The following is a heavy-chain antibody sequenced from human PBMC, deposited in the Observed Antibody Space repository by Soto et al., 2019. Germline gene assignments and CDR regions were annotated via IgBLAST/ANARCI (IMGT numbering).Heavy chain of an antibody. Sequence: QVQLQESGPGLVKPSETLSLTCTVSGGSISSYYWSWIRQPPGKGLEWIGYIYYSGSTNYNPSLKSRVTISVATSKNQFSLKLSSVTAADTAVYYGARTSVGWNFQHWGQGTLVTVSS. V-gene: IGHV4-59*01. J-gene: IGHJ1*01. CDR2: IYYSGST. D-gene: IGHD2-2*01. CDR1: GGSISSYY. CDR3: ARTSVGWNFQH.